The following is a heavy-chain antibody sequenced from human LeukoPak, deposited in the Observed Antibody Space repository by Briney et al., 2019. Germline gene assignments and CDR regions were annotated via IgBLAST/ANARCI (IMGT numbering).Heavy chain of an antibody. CDR2: ICSGGST. J-gene: IGHJ4*02. CDR1: GYAVGSLY. D-gene: IGHD2-15*01. Sequence: TGGPLRLSCAPCGYAVGSLYMIWARQATGKGLEWVSDICSGGSTYYAYCVKGWFTIARENYKNTVYLQMNSLKAEDTAVYYCAGAPRGLVAALYVDYWGQRTLLTVSS. V-gene: IGHV3-53*01. CDR3: AGAPRGLVAALYVDY.